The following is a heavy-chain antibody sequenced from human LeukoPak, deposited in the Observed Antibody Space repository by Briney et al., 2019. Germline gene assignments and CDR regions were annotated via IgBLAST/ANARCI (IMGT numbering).Heavy chain of an antibody. V-gene: IGHV4-59*01. CDR1: GGSISSYY. CDR3: ARDRVRDYYDSSGPKDAFDI. D-gene: IGHD3-22*01. J-gene: IGHJ3*02. Sequence: SSETLSLTCTVSGGSISSYYWSWIRQPPGKGLEWIGYIYYSGSTNYNPSLKSRVTISVDTSKNQFSLKLSSVTAADTAVYYCARDRVRDYYDSSGPKDAFDIRGQGTMVTVSS. CDR2: IYYSGST.